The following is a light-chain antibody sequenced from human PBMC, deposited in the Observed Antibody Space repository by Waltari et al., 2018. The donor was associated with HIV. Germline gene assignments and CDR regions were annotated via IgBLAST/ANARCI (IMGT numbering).Light chain of an antibody. CDR3: QQSYTTPRT. J-gene: IGKJ1*01. CDR2: AAS. CDR1: QSVTSY. V-gene: IGKV1-39*01. Sequence: DIQMTQSPSSLSASVGDRVTITCRESQSVTSYLNWYQQKSGKAPKILIYAASSLRDGVPSRFSGSGYGTDFTLTISSLQPEDFATYYCQQSYTTPRTFGQGTKVEIK.